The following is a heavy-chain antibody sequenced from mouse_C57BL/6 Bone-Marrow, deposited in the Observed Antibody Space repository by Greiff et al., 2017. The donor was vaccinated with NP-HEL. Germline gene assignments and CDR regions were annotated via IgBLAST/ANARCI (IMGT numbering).Heavy chain of an antibody. CDR1: GFTFSDYY. V-gene: IGHV5-16*01. Sequence: EVMLVESEGGLVQPGSSMKLSCTASGFTFSDYYMAWVRQVPEKGLEWVANINYDGSSTYYLDSLKSRFIISRDNAKNILYLQMSSLKSEDTATYYCARGAPDGYYGYWGQGTTLTVSS. CDR2: INYDGSST. D-gene: IGHD2-3*01. J-gene: IGHJ2*01. CDR3: ARGAPDGYYGY.